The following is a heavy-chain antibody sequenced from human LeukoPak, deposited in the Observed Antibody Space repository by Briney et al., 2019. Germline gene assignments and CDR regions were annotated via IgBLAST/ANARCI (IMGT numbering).Heavy chain of an antibody. V-gene: IGHV1-69*05. J-gene: IGHJ6*03. Sequence: ASVKVSFKSSGGTFSSYAISWVRQAPGQGLEWMGGIIPIFGTANYAQKFQGRVTITTDEYTSTAYMELSSLRSEDTAVYYCAGGDILTGNYYYYYMDVWGKGTTVTVSS. CDR3: AGGDILTGNYYYYYMDV. CDR1: GGTFSSYA. D-gene: IGHD3-9*01. CDR2: IIPIFGTA.